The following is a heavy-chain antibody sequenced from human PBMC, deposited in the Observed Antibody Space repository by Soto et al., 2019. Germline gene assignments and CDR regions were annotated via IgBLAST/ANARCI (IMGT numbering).Heavy chain of an antibody. CDR2: IYYSGST. V-gene: IGHV4-39*01. CDR3: ARQLAGRGYSYGFWFDP. CDR1: GGSISSSSYY. D-gene: IGHD5-18*01. Sequence: PSETLSLTCTVSGGSISSSSYYWGWIRQPPGKGLEWIGSIYYSGSTYYNPSLKSRVTISVDTSKNQFSLKLSSVTAADTAVYYCARQLAGRGYSYGFWFDPWGQGTLVTVSS. J-gene: IGHJ5*02.